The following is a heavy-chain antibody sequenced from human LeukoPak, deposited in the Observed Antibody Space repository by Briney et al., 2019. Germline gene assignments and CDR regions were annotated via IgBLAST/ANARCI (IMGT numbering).Heavy chain of an antibody. CDR2: IYYSGST. V-gene: IGHV4-30-4*08. CDR1: GGSISSGDYY. CDR3: ARVAVVAARPGSVDY. Sequence: SETLSLTCIVSGGSISSGDYYWNWIRQPPGKGLEWIGYIYYSGSTYYNPSLKSRLTISVDTSKNQFSLRLSSVTAADTAVHYCARVAVVAARPGSVDYWGQGTLVTVSS. J-gene: IGHJ4*02. D-gene: IGHD6-6*01.